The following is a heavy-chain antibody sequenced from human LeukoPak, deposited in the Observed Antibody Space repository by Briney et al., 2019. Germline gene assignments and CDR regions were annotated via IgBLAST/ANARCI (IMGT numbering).Heavy chain of an antibody. V-gene: IGHV3-23*01. CDR1: GFTFSNYA. D-gene: IGHD3-10*01. CDR3: AKSRSYTVRDAFEI. CDR2: IINSGGDT. Sequence: GGSLRLSCAASGFTFSNYAMSWVRQAPGRGLEWVLGIINSGGDTQYADSVKGRFTISRDNSKNTLYMKMNSLGDEDTAVYYCAKSRSYTVRDAFEIWGQGTKVTVSS. J-gene: IGHJ3*02.